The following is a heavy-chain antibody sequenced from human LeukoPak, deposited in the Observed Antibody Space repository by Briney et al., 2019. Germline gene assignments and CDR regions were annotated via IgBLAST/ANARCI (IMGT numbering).Heavy chain of an antibody. CDR1: GGSISSGGYY. J-gene: IGHJ4*02. CDR3: ARGRKSPFDY. V-gene: IGHV4-31*03. CDR2: IYYSGST. Sequence: SQTLSLTCTVSGGSISSGGYYWSWIRQHPGKGLEWIGYIYYSGSTYYNPSLKSRITISVDTSKNQFSLKLSSVTAADTAVYYCARGRKSPFDYWGQGTLVTVSS.